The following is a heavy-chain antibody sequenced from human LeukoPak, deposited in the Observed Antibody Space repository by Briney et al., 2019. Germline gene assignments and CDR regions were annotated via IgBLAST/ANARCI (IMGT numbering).Heavy chain of an antibody. J-gene: IGHJ4*02. V-gene: IGHV3-23*01. CDR3: AKCSGDSCYSAQDY. Sequence: GGSLRLSCAASGFTFSSYAMSWVRQAPGKGLEWVSCISGSGGSTYYADSVKGRFTISRDNSKNTLYLQMDSLRAEDTAVYYCAKCSGDSCYSAQDYWGQGTLVTVSS. CDR1: GFTFSSYA. CDR2: ISGSGGST. D-gene: IGHD2-15*01.